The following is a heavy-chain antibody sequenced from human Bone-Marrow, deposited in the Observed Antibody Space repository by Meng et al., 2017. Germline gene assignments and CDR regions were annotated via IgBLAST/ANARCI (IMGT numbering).Heavy chain of an antibody. CDR2: IKQDGSEK. Sequence: GGSLRLSCAASGFTFSSYWMSWVRQAPGKGLEWVANIKQDGSEKYYVDSVKGRFTISRDNAKNSLYLQMNSLRAEDTAVYYCARDLRSSGWYPPYYYYGMDVWGQGTTVTVSS. V-gene: IGHV3-7*01. J-gene: IGHJ6*02. D-gene: IGHD6-19*01. CDR1: GFTFSSYW. CDR3: ARDLRSSGWYPPYYYYGMDV.